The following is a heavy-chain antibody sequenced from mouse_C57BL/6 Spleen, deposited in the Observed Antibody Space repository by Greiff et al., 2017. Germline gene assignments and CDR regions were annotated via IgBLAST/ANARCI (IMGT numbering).Heavy chain of an antibody. Sequence: QVHVKQSGPGLVQPSQSLSITCTVSGFSLTSYGVHWVRQSPGKGLEWLGVIWSGGSTDYNAAFISRLSISKDNSKSQVFFKMNSLQADDTAIYYCARKGMITTYYAMDYWGQGTSVTVSS. CDR1: GFSLTSYG. V-gene: IGHV2-2*01. CDR3: ARKGMITTYYAMDY. CDR2: IWSGGST. J-gene: IGHJ4*01. D-gene: IGHD2-4*01.